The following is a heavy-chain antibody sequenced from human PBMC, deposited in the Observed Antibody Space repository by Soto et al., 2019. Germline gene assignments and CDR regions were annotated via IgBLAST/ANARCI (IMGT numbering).Heavy chain of an antibody. CDR2: SRDKPQGYST. Sequence: SLRPSCAGSVFTLIDHSIDWVRQAPGKGLEWVGRSRDKPQGYSTAYAASVKGRFTTSRDESKNSAYLQMNSLKTEDTAVYYCVRATYFSDSSGYTRCLDYWGQGTLVTVSS. J-gene: IGHJ4*02. D-gene: IGHD3-22*01. V-gene: IGHV3-72*01. CDR1: VFTLIDHS. CDR3: VRATYFSDSSGYTRCLDY.